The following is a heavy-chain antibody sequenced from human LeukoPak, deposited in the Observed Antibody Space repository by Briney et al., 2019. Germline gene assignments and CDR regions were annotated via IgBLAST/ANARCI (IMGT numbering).Heavy chain of an antibody. V-gene: IGHV1-2*02. CDR3: ARGGPQYYYDNTGYVDY. Sequence: EASVKVSCKASGYTFTGYYLHWVRQAPGQGLEWMGWINPNSGGTNYAQKFHGRVTMTRDTSITTAYMELSRLRSDDTAVYYCARGGPQYYYDNTGYVDYWGQGTLVTVSS. CDR1: GYTFTGYY. CDR2: INPNSGGT. J-gene: IGHJ4*02. D-gene: IGHD3-22*01.